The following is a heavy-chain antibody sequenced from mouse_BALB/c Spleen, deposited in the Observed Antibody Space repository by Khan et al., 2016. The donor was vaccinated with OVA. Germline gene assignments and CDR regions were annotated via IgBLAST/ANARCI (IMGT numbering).Heavy chain of an antibody. CDR1: GDTFISYY. J-gene: IGHJ1*01. CDR3: AIRYYGSFWYFDV. Sequence: QVQLQQSGLELVNPGASVKMSCKASGDTFISYYIHWVKQRPGQGLEWIGWIYPGDGRTKYNEKLKGKTTLTAEKSSSTAYMLLSSLTSEDSAIYVCAIRYYGSFWYFDVWGAGTTVTVSA. V-gene: IGHV1S56*01. D-gene: IGHD1-1*01. CDR2: IYPGDGRT.